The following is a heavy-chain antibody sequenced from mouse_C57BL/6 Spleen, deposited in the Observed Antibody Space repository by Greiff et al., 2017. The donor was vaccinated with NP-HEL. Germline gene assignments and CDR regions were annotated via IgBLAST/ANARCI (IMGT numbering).Heavy chain of an antibody. Sequence: ESGPGLVKPSQSLSLTCSVTGYSITSGYYWNWIRQFPGNKLEWMGYISYDGSNNYNPSLKNRISITRDTSKNQFFLKLNSVTTEDTATYYCAREDYGSGYWGQGTTLTVSS. J-gene: IGHJ2*01. CDR1: GYSITSGYY. CDR3: AREDYGSGY. D-gene: IGHD1-1*01. CDR2: ISYDGSN. V-gene: IGHV3-6*01.